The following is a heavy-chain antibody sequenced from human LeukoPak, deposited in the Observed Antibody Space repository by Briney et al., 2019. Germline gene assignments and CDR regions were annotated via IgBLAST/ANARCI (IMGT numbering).Heavy chain of an antibody. D-gene: IGHD6-13*01. CDR2: IYTSGST. CDR1: GGSISSGSYY. J-gene: IGHJ4*02. Sequence: SETLSLTCTVSGGSISSGSYYWSWIRQPAGKGLEWIGRIYTSGSTNYNPSLKSRVTISVDTSKNQFSLKLSSVTAADTAVYYCARLVVSSWYHEVLLGRDYWGQGTLVTVSS. CDR3: ARLVVSSWYHEVLLGRDY. V-gene: IGHV4-61*02.